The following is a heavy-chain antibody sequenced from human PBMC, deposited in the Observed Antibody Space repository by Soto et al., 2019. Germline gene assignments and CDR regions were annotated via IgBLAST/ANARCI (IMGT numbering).Heavy chain of an antibody. D-gene: IGHD6-13*01. Sequence: ASVKVSCKASGGTFSSYAISWVRQAPGQGLEWMGGIIPIFGTANYAQKFQGRVTITADESTSTAYMELSSLRSEDTAVYYCATDLSSSWAPTFVGWGQGTLVTSPQ. CDR2: IIPIFGTA. CDR1: GGTFSSYA. V-gene: IGHV1-69*13. CDR3: ATDLSSSWAPTFVG. J-gene: IGHJ4*02.